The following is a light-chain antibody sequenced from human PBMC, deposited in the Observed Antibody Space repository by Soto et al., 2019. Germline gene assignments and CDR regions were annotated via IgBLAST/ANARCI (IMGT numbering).Light chain of an antibody. CDR3: QQRSNWPT. Sequence: EIVMTQSPATLSVPPGETASLSCRASQSAGSFLAWYQQKPGQAPRLLIYYISTRATGIPARFSGSGSGTDFTLTISSLEPEDFAVYYCQQRSNWPTFGPGTKVDIK. CDR2: YIS. V-gene: IGKV3-11*01. J-gene: IGKJ3*01. CDR1: QSAGSF.